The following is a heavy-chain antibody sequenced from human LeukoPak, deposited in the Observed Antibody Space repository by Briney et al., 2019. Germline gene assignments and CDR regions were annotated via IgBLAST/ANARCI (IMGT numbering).Heavy chain of an antibody. J-gene: IGHJ4*02. V-gene: IGHV1-8*01. CDR2: MNPNSGNT. CDR1: GYTFTNYD. D-gene: IGHD5-18*01. CDR3: ARGSYSYVRRFDY. Sequence: ASVKVSCEASGYTFTNYDINWVRQATGQGLEWMGWMNPNSGNTGYAQKFQGRVTMTRNTSISTAYMELSSLRSEDTAVYYCARGSYSYVRRFDYWGQGTLVTVSS.